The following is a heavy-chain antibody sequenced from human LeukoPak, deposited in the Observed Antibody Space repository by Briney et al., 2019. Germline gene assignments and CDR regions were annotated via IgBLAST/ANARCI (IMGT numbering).Heavy chain of an antibody. CDR2: IYYSGST. CDR1: GGSISSSSYY. D-gene: IGHD5-12*01. Sequence: SETLSLTCTVSGGSISSSSYYWGWIRQPPGKGLEWIGSIYYSGSTYYNPSLKSRVTISVDTSKNQFSLKLSSVTAADTAVYYCARNSGYEQIDYWGQGTLVTVSS. V-gene: IGHV4-39*01. CDR3: ARNSGYEQIDY. J-gene: IGHJ4*02.